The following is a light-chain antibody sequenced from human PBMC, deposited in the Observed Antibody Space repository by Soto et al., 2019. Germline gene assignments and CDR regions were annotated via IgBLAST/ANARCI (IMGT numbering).Light chain of an antibody. V-gene: IGLV1-44*01. J-gene: IGLJ1*01. CDR2: SHS. Sequence: QSVLTQPPSASGTPGQRGTFSCSGSSSNIGANTVNWYQHLPGAAPKLLIYSHSQRPSGVPDRFSGSKSGTSASLAISGLQSDDEADYYCAAWDDSLNGYVFGTGTKLTVL. CDR1: SSNIGANT. CDR3: AAWDDSLNGYV.